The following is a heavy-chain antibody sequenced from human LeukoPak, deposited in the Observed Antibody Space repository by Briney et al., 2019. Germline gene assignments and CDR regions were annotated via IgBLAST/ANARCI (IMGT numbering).Heavy chain of an antibody. D-gene: IGHD3-10*01. CDR1: GFTFSTYD. J-gene: IGHJ4*02. V-gene: IGHV3-13*04. CDR2: IGSAGDT. CDR3: AKVRGGYFDY. Sequence: GGSLRLSCAASGFTFSTYDMHWVRQATGKGLEWVSTIGSAGDTYYPGSVKGRFTISRDNSKNTLYLQMNSLRAEDTAVYYCAKVRGGYFDYWGQGTLVTVSS.